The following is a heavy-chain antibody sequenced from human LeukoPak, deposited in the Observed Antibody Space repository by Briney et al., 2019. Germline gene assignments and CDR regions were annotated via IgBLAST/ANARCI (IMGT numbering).Heavy chain of an antibody. D-gene: IGHD3-22*01. J-gene: IGHJ6*03. CDR1: GFTFSSYS. Sequence: GGSLRLSCAASGFTFSSYSMNWVRQAPGKGLEWVSYISSSSSTIYYADSVKGRFTISRDNAKNSLYLQMNSLRAEDTAVYYCARAQYYYDSSGPYYYYYYMDVWGKGTTVTVSS. CDR3: ARAQYYYDSSGPYYYYYYMDV. V-gene: IGHV3-48*04. CDR2: ISSSSSTI.